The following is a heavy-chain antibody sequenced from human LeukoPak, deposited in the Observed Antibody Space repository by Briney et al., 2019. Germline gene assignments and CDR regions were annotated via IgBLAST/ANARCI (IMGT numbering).Heavy chain of an antibody. Sequence: ASVKVSCKASGYTFTSYAINWVRQAPGQGLEWMGWINTNTGNPTYAQGFTGRFVFSLDTSVSTAYLQISSLRAEDTAVYFCARAIRRDGYNPFDYWGQGTLVTVSS. D-gene: IGHD5-24*01. CDR1: GYTFTSYA. CDR2: INTNTGNP. CDR3: ARAIRRDGYNPFDY. J-gene: IGHJ4*02. V-gene: IGHV7-4-1*02.